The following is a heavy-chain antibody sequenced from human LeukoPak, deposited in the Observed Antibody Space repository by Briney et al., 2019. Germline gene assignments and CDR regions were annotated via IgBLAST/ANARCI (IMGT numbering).Heavy chain of an antibody. D-gene: IGHD5-18*01. CDR1: GGSITSRNYY. Sequence: PSETLSLTCSVSGGSITSRNYYWGWIRQPPGKGLEWIGSIYYSGSTYYNASLKSRVTISVDTSKNQFSLRLNSMTAADTAVYYCARGRRSSNLWIQLWYLFDYWGQGTLVTVSS. CDR2: IYYSGST. CDR3: ARGRRSSNLWIQLWYLFDY. J-gene: IGHJ4*02. V-gene: IGHV4-39*01.